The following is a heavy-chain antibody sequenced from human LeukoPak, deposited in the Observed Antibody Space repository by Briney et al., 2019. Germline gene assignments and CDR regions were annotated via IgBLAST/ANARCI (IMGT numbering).Heavy chain of an antibody. D-gene: IGHD1-26*01. Sequence: SVKVSCKASGGTFSSYAISWVRQAPGQGLEWMGRIIPILGIANYAQKFQGRVTITADKSTSTAYMELSSLRSEDTAVYYCVRVNSGSYYYQHWGQGTLVTVSS. CDR2: IIPILGIA. J-gene: IGHJ1*01. V-gene: IGHV1-69*04. CDR1: GGTFSSYA. CDR3: VRVNSGSYYYQH.